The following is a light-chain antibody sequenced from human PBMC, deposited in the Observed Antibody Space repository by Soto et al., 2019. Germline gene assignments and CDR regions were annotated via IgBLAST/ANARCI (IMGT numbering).Light chain of an antibody. CDR2: VAS. CDR1: QSISSK. V-gene: IGKV1D-12*01. CDR3: QQTSSFPLT. J-gene: IGKJ4*01. Sequence: DIQMTQSPSSESASVGKRVTITCQASQSISSKLAWYQQKPGKVPILLIYVASSLQSGVPSRFSGSGSGTDFTLTISSLQPEDFATYYCQQTSSFPLTFGGGTKVEVE.